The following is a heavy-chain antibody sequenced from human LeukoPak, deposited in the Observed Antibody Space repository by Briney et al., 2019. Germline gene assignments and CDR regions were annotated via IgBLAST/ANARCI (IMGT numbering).Heavy chain of an antibody. Sequence: PSQTLSLTCTVSGDSISSGSYYWSWIRQPAGKGLEWIGRIYTSGSTNYNPSLKSRVTISVDTSKNQFSLKLSSVTAADTAMYYCARDSSGWWYFDYWGQGTLVTVSS. J-gene: IGHJ4*02. D-gene: IGHD6-19*01. CDR3: ARDSSGWWYFDY. V-gene: IGHV4-61*02. CDR2: IYTSGST. CDR1: GDSISSGSYY.